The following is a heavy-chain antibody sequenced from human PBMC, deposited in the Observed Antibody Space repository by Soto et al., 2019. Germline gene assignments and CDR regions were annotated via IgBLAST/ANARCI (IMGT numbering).Heavy chain of an antibody. J-gene: IGHJ5*02. CDR1: GYSFSTYA. Sequence: EVQLLESGGGFVQPGGSLRLSCAASGYSFSTYAMSWVRQAPGKGLEWVSGISAGGGSPFIADSVKGRFIISRDNAKDTLYLQMNSLTGEDTAIYYCVKHSEYQLVSWFDPWGQGTLVTVSS. D-gene: IGHD6-6*01. CDR2: ISAGGGSP. CDR3: VKHSEYQLVSWFDP. V-gene: IGHV3-23*01.